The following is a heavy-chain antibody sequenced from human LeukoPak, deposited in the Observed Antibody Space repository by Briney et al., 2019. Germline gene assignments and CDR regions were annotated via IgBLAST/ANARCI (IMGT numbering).Heavy chain of an antibody. CDR2: VASGGSPM. D-gene: IGHD1-20*01. V-gene: IGHV3-48*03. J-gene: IGHJ3*02. CDR1: GFTFSTSE. CDR3: VREDNFDALDI. Sequence: PGGSLRVSCAASGFTFSTSEMTWVRQAPGKGLEWIAYVASGGSPMYYADSVRGRFIISRDNAKNSLFLQMTSLRAEDTALYYCVREDNFDALDIWGQGTMVTVSS.